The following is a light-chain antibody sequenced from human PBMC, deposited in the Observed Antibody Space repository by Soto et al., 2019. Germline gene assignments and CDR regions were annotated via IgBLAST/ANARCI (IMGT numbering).Light chain of an antibody. CDR2: DDN. J-gene: IGLJ1*01. CDR1: SSNIGGNS. V-gene: IGLV1-51*01. CDR3: GSWDSSLSAYV. Sequence: QSALAQPPSVSAAPGQMVTISRSGSSSNIGGNSVSWYQQLPGTAPKLLIYDDNKRPSGIPDRFSGSKSGTSATLGITGFQTGDEADYYCGSWDSSLSAYVFGTGTKVTAL.